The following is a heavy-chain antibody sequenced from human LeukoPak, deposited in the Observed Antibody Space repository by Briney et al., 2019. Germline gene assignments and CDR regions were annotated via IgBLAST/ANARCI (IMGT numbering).Heavy chain of an antibody. J-gene: IGHJ3*02. CDR3: ARNSYAENALDI. CDR2: INHSGST. D-gene: IGHD2-2*01. Sequence: SETLSLTCAVYGGSFSGYYWSWIRQPPGKGLEWIGEINHSGSTNYNPSLKSRVTISVDTSKNQFSLKLSSVTAADTAVYYCARNSYAENALDIWGQGTMVTVSS. CDR1: GGSFSGYY. V-gene: IGHV4-34*01.